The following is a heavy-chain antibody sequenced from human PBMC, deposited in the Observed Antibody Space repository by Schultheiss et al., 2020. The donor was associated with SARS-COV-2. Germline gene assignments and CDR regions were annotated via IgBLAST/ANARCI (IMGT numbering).Heavy chain of an antibody. J-gene: IGHJ4*02. CDR3: AKDDSPPVLRYFDWFGFFDY. Sequence: GSLRLSCAASGFTFSSYWMHWVRQAPGKGLVWVSRINSDGSSTSYADSVKGRFTISRDNAKNSLYLQMNSLRAEDTAVYYCAKDDSPPVLRYFDWFGFFDYWGQGSLVTVAS. CDR1: GFTFSSYW. D-gene: IGHD3-9*01. CDR2: INSDGSST. V-gene: IGHV3-74*01.